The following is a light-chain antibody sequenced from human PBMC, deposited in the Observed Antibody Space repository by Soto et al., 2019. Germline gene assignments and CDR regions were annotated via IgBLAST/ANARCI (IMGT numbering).Light chain of an antibody. CDR3: LQYNRYPLT. J-gene: IGKJ4*01. CDR2: AAS. CDR1: HGISND. Sequence: DIQMTQSPSSLSASVGDRVTITCRASHGISNDLGWYQQNPGKAPHRLIYAASTLQSGVPSRFSGSGSGTEFTLTISSLQQEDVANYYCLQYNRYPLTFGGGTKVEIK. V-gene: IGKV1-17*01.